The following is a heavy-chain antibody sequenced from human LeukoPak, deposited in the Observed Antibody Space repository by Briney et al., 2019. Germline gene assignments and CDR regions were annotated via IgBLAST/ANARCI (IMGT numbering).Heavy chain of an antibody. CDR3: ARKNSGSYFDY. V-gene: IGHV2-70*11. J-gene: IGHJ4*02. CDR1: GFSLTTSKMG. Sequence: SGPALLKPTPTLTLTCTFSGFSLTTSKMGVNWIRQPPGKALEWLARIDWDDDKYYSTSLKTRLTISKDTSKNQVVLTMTNMDPVDTATYYCARKNSGSYFDYWGQGTLVTVSS. D-gene: IGHD1-26*01. CDR2: IDWDDDK.